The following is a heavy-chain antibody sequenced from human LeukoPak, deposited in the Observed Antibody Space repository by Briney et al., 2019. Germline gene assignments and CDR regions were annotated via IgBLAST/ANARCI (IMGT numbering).Heavy chain of an antibody. Sequence: SETLSLTCTVSGGSISSGDYYWSWIRQPPGKGLEWIGYIYYSGSAYYNPSLKSRVTISVDTSKNQFSLKLSSVTAADTAVYYCARERTRYYFDYWGQGTLVTVSS. V-gene: IGHV4-30-4*01. CDR2: IYYSGSA. J-gene: IGHJ4*02. CDR3: ARERTRYYFDY. CDR1: GGSISSGDYY. D-gene: IGHD2-8*01.